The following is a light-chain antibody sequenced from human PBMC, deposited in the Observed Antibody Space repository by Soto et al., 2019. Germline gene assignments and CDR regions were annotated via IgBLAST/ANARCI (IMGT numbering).Light chain of an antibody. CDR1: ESVTSTY. CDR2: GAS. V-gene: IGKV3-20*01. Sequence: EIVLTQSPGTLSLSPGERATLSCRTSESVTSTYLAWYKHKPGQPPRLLIYGASSRASGIPDRFSGSGSGTDFTLTISRLEPEDFAVYYCQLFGSSPRYTFGQGTKLEIK. J-gene: IGKJ2*01. CDR3: QLFGSSPRYT.